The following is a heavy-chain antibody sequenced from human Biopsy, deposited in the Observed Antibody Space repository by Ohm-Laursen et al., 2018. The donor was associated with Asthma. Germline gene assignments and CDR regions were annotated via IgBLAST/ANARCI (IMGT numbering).Heavy chain of an antibody. J-gene: IGHJ6*02. CDR2: IWYDGRKK. V-gene: IGHV3-33*01. Sequence: RSLRLSCTASGITFSTYGMHWVRQAPGKGLEWVSFIWYDGRKKTYADSVKDRFTISRDNSKNTLYLQMNSLRAEDTAVYYCARKIAARGGMGVWGQGTTVTVSS. CDR1: GITFSTYG. D-gene: IGHD6-6*01. CDR3: ARKIAARGGMGV.